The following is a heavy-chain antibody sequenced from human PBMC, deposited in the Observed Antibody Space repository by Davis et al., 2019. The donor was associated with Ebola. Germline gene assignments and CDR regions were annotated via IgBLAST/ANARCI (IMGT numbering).Heavy chain of an antibody. CDR2: ISYDGSNK. V-gene: IGHV3-30-3*01. CDR3: ARGHLWFGELFPPFDY. D-gene: IGHD3-10*01. CDR1: GYTFTNYY. Sequence: SCKAFGYTFTNYYVHWVRQAPGKGLEWVAVISYDGSNKYYADSVKGRFTISRDNSKNTLYLQMDSLRAEDTAVYYCARGHLWFGELFPPFDYWGQGTLVTVSS. J-gene: IGHJ4*02.